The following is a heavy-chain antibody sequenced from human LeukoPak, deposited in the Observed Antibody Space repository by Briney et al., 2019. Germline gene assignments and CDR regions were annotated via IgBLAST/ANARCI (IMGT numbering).Heavy chain of an antibody. CDR2: LKQDGSDK. V-gene: IGHV3-7*01. J-gene: IGHJ5*01. Sequence: GSLRLSFAASGFPFDSYWMSWVRQAPGKGLEWVANLKQDGSDKFYVDSVKGRFTISRDNAKNLMYLQMNSLRVEDTAVYYCARDRGGNYDFWSGYGGNWFDSWGQGTLVTVSS. CDR3: ARDRGGNYDFWSGYGGNWFDS. CDR1: GFPFDSYW. D-gene: IGHD3-3*01.